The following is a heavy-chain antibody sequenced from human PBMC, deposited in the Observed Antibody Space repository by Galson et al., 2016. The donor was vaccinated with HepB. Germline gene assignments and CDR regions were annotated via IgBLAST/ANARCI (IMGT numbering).Heavy chain of an antibody. CDR1: GFTFSDYN. V-gene: IGHV3-9*01. J-gene: IGHJ6*02. CDR3: AKDSVGEGGYGMDL. Sequence: SLRLSCAASGFTFSDYNMNWVRQAPGQGLEWVCGINWNGANIGYAESVKGRFTISRDTAKKTLYLQVNALRADDTALYYCAKDSVGEGGYGMDLWGQGTTVTVSS. CDR2: INWNGANI.